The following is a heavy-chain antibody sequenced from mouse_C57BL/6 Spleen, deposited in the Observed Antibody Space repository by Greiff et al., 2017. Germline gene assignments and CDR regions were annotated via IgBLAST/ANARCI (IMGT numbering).Heavy chain of an antibody. CDR1: GFNIKDYY. CDR3: ARERSYYSNYGFAY. J-gene: IGHJ3*01. D-gene: IGHD2-5*01. CDR2: IDPEDGDT. Sequence: VHVKQSGAELVKPGASVKLSCTASGFNIKDYYMHWVKQRTEQGLEWIGRIDPEDGDTKYAPKFQGKATITADTSSNTAYLQLSSLTSEDTAVYYCARERSYYSNYGFAYWGQGTLVTVSA. V-gene: IGHV14-2*01.